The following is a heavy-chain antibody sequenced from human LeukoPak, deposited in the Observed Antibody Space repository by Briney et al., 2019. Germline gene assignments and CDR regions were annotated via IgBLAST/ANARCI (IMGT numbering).Heavy chain of an antibody. Sequence: PGRSLRLSCAASGFTFSSYAMHWVRQAPGKGLEWVAVISYDGSNKYYADSVKGRFTISRDNSKNTLYLQMNSLRAEDTAVYYCAREVTAVTDNWFDPWGQGTLVTVSS. D-gene: IGHD4-11*01. CDR2: ISYDGSNK. CDR3: AREVTAVTDNWFDP. V-gene: IGHV3-30*01. J-gene: IGHJ5*02. CDR1: GFTFSSYA.